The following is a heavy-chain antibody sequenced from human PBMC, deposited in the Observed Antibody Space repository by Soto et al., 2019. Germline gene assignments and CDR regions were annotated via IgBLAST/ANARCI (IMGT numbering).Heavy chain of an antibody. CDR1: GGSISSYY. V-gene: IGHV4-59*01. CDR2: IYYSGST. J-gene: IGHJ3*02. Sequence: ETLSLTCTGSGGSISSYYWSWIRQPPGKGLEWIGYIYYSGSTNYNPSLKSRVTISVGTSKNQFSLKLSSVTAADTAVYYCARDGVRGVLDAFDIWGQGTMVTVSS. CDR3: ARDGVRGVLDAFDI. D-gene: IGHD3-10*01.